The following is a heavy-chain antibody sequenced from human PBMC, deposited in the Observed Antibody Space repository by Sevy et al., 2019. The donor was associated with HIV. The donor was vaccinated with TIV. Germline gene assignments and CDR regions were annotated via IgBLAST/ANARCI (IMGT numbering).Heavy chain of an antibody. D-gene: IGHD1-1*01. CDR1: GGSISTYY. CDR2: IYYSGNT. CDR3: ARGGPNQQQLDYFDY. J-gene: IGHJ4*02. Sequence: SETPSLTCTVSGGSISTYYWNWIRQPPGKGLEWIGYIYYSGNTNYNPSLTSRVSMSVDTSKNHFSLKLSSVTAADTAMYYCARGGPNQQQLDYFDYWGQGTLVTVSS. V-gene: IGHV4-59*01.